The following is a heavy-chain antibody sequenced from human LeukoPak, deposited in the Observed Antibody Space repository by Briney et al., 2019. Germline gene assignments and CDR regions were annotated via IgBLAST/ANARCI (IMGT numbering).Heavy chain of an antibody. CDR3: AKSGGVRFLECFLYFDY. Sequence: GGSLRLSCAASGFTFSSYAMSWVRQAPGKGLEWVSAISGSGGSTYYADSVKGRFTISRDNSKNTLYLQMNSLRAEDTAVYYCAKSGGVRFLECFLYFDYWGHGTLVTVSS. CDR1: GFTFSSYA. J-gene: IGHJ4*01. D-gene: IGHD3-3*01. V-gene: IGHV3-23*01. CDR2: ISGSGGST.